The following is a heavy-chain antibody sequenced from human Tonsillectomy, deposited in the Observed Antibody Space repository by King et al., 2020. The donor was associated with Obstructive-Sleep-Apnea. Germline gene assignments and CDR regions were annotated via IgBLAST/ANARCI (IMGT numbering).Heavy chain of an antibody. V-gene: IGHV1-69*01. J-gene: IGHJ6*02. D-gene: IGHD6-19*01. CDR1: GGTFSSYA. Sequence: EQLVQSGAEVKKPGSSVKVSCKASGGTFSSYAISWVRQAPGQGLEWMGGIIPIFGTANYAQKFQGRVTITADESTCTAYMELSSLRSEDTAVYYCARDQAKRAAVAGMTYYYGMDVWGQGTTVTVSS. CDR2: IIPIFGTA. CDR3: ARDQAKRAAVAGMTYYYGMDV.